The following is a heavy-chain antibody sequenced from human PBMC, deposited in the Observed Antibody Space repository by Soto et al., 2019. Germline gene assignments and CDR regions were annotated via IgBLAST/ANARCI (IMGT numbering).Heavy chain of an antibody. CDR1: GGSISSSSYY. CDR2: IYYSGST. J-gene: IGHJ4*02. D-gene: IGHD4-17*01. V-gene: IGHV4-39*01. Sequence: PSETLSLTCTVSGGSISSSSYYWGWIRQPPGKGLEWIGSIYYSGSTYYNPSLKSRVTISVDTSKNRFSLSLNSVTASDTAVYFCVSQRTTVPTQAYFDYWGPGALVTVSS. CDR3: VSQRTTVPTQAYFDY.